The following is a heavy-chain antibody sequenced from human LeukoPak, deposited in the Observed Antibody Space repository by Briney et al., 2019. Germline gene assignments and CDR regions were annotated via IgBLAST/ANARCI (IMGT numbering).Heavy chain of an antibody. CDR2: IYHSGST. J-gene: IGHJ3*02. Sequence: SQTPSLTCAVSGGSISSGGYSWSWIRQPPGKGLEWIGYIYHSGSTYYNPSLKSRVTISVDRSKNQFSLKLSSVTAADTAVYYCARGYMTRGAFDIWGQGTMVTVSS. CDR3: ARGYMTRGAFDI. V-gene: IGHV4-30-2*01. CDR1: GGSISSGGYS. D-gene: IGHD5-12*01.